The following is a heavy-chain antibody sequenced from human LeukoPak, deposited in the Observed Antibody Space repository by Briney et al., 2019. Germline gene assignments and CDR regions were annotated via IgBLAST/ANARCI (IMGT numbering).Heavy chain of an antibody. Sequence: PSETLSLTCTVSGGSISTYGHYWGWIRQTPGKGLEWIGSIYYTGITYYNSALNSRVTISVDTSKNQFSLRLSSVTATDMTVYYCARGVVPSVIPYSYHMDVWGKGTTVTVSS. CDR2: IYYTGIT. D-gene: IGHD2-2*01. CDR1: GGSISTYGHY. V-gene: IGHV4-39*02. CDR3: ARGVVPSVIPYSYHMDV. J-gene: IGHJ6*03.